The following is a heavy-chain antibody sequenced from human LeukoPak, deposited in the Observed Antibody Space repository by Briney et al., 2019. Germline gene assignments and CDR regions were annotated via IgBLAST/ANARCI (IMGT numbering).Heavy chain of an antibody. CDR1: GGSISSSDHF. V-gene: IGHV4-39*01. Sequence: PSETLSLTCTVSGGSISSSDHFWGWIRQSPGKGLEWIGSLYYTGSAYYSPSLKSRVTILVDTSKNQFSLKLSSVTAADTAVYYCARGATNWGQGTLVTVSS. CDR3: ARGATN. CDR2: LYYTGSA. D-gene: IGHD5-12*01. J-gene: IGHJ4*02.